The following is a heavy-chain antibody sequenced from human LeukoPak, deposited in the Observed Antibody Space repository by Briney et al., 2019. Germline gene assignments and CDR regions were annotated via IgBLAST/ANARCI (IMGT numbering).Heavy chain of an antibody. D-gene: IGHD3-22*01. Sequence: GGSLKLSCATSGFTFSNAWMNWVRQAPGKGLEWVGRIRSNSDGGTIDYAAPVKGRFTLSRDDSKTTLYLQMNSLQTEDTAVYYCATDFYDSTWGQGTLVTVSS. CDR2: IRSNSDGGTI. CDR3: ATDFYDST. CDR1: GFTFSNAW. V-gene: IGHV3-15*07. J-gene: IGHJ5*02.